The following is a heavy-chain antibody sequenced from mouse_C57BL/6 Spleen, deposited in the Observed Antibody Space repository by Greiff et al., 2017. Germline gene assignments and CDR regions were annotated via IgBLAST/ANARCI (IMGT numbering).Heavy chain of an antibody. CDR3: ARDPDGYSFDY. J-gene: IGHJ2*01. CDR2: INYDGSST. V-gene: IGHV5-16*01. CDR1: GSTFSDYY. Sequence: EVKLVESEGGLVQPGSSMKLSCTASGSTFSDYYMAWVRQVPEKGLEWVANINYDGSSTYYLDSLKSRFIISRDNAKNILYLQMSSLKSEDTATYYCARDPDGYSFDYWGQGTTLTVSS. D-gene: IGHD2-3*01.